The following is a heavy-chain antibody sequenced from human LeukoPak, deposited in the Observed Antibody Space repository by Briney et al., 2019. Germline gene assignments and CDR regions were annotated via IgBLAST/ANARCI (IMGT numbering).Heavy chain of an antibody. CDR1: GFTFSDYY. D-gene: IGHD3-22*01. CDR2: IYYSGST. V-gene: IGHV4-31*02. J-gene: IGHJ3*02. Sequence: LRLSCAASGFTFSDYYMSWIRQHPGKGLEWIGYIYYSGSTYYNPSLKSRVTISVDTSKNQFSLKLSSVTAADTAVYYCAREGVNYYDSSGYETIDAFDIWGQGTMVTVSS. CDR3: AREGVNYYDSSGYETIDAFDI.